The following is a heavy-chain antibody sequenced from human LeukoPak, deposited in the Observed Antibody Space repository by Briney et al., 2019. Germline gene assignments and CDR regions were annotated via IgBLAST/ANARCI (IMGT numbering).Heavy chain of an antibody. J-gene: IGHJ4*02. CDR3: ARDLGKWEPQDY. CDR1: GFTLDNYG. CDR2: MNWNGGSA. Sequence: GGSVRLSCEGSGFTLDNYGMIGVRQAPGRGLEWGSGMNWNGGSAGYGESVKGRFTISRDNAKNSLYLQMNSLRAEDTAVYYCARDLGKWEPQDYWGQGTLVTVSS. V-gene: IGHV3-20*04. D-gene: IGHD1-26*01.